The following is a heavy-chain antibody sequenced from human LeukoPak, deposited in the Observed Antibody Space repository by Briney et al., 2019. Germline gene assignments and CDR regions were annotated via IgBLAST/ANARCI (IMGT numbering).Heavy chain of an antibody. CDR3: ARELSVPSSSSRYYGMDV. D-gene: IGHD6-6*01. J-gene: IGHJ6*02. V-gene: IGHV4-59*01. Sequence: SETLSLTCTVSGGSISSYYWSWIRQPPGKGLEWIGYIYYSGSTNYNPSLKSRVTISVDTSKNQFSLKLSSVTAADTAVYYCARELSVPSSSSRYYGMDVWDQGTTVTVSS. CDR2: IYYSGST. CDR1: GGSISSYY.